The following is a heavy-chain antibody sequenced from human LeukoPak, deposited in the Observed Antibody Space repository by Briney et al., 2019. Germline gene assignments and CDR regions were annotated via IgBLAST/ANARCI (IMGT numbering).Heavy chain of an antibody. V-gene: IGHV4-59*08. J-gene: IGHJ3*02. CDR3: ARHYTALNPCAFDI. CDR2: IYYSGST. CDR1: GGSISSYY. Sequence: SETLSLTCTVSGGSISSYYWSWIRQPPGKGLEWIGYIYYSGSTNYNPSLKSRVTISVDTSKNQFSLKLSSVTAADTAVYYCARHYTALNPCAFDIWGQGTMVTVSS. D-gene: IGHD5-18*01.